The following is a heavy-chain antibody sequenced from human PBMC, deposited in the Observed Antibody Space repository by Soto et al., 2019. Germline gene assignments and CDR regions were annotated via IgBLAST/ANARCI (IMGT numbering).Heavy chain of an antibody. CDR3: AKEYSSSWSYYYYGMDV. CDR1: GFTFSSYG. J-gene: IGHJ6*02. CDR2: ISYDGSNK. Sequence: PGGSLRLSCAASGFTFSSYGMHWVRQAPGKGLEWVAVISYDGSNKYYADSVKGRFTIPRDNSKNTLYLQMNSLRAEDTAVYYCAKEYSSSWSYYYYGMDVWGQGTTVTVSS. V-gene: IGHV3-30*18. D-gene: IGHD6-13*01.